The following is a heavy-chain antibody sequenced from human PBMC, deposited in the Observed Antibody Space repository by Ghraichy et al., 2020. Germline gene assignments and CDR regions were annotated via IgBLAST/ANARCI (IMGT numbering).Heavy chain of an antibody. D-gene: IGHD6-13*01. J-gene: IGHJ5*02. Sequence: SETLSLTCTVSGGSISSSSYYWGWIRQPPGKGLEWIGSIYYSGSTYYNPSLKSRVTISVDTSKNQFSLKLSSVTAADTAVYYCAREGRYSSSWFHGMGNWFDPWGQGTLVTVSS. V-gene: IGHV4-39*07. CDR3: AREGRYSSSWFHGMGNWFDP. CDR2: IYYSGST. CDR1: GGSISSSSYY.